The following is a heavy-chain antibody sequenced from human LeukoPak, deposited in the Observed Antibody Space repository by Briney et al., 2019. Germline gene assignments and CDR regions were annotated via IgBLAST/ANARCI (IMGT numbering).Heavy chain of an antibody. CDR3: ARVGKYDYYYYYMDV. J-gene: IGHJ6*03. V-gene: IGHV4-59*11. CDR1: GGSISSHY. CDR2: IYYSGST. Sequence: SETLSLTCTVSGGSISSHYWSWIRQRPGKGLEWIGYIYYSGSTNYNPSLKSRVTISVDTSKNQFSLKLSSVTAADTAVYYCARVGKYDYYYYYMDVWGKGTTVTVSS.